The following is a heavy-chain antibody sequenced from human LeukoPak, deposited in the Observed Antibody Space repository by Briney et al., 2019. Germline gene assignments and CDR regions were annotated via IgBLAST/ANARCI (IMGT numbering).Heavy chain of an antibody. CDR2: IYYSGST. CDR1: GGSISSGSY. J-gene: IGHJ4*02. Sequence: SETLSLTCTVSGGSISSGSYWSWIRQPPGKGLEWIGSIYYSGSTYYNPSLKSRVTISVDTSKNQFSLKLSSVTAADTAMYYCARGNYDYVWGGIDYWGQGTLVTVSS. CDR3: ARGNYDYVWGGIDY. V-gene: IGHV4-39*01. D-gene: IGHD3-16*01.